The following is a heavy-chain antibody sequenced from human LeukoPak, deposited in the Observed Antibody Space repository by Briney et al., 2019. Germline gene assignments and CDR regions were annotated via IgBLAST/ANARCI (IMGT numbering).Heavy chain of an antibody. CDR2: INSDSSHI. D-gene: IGHD5-24*01. J-gene: IGHJ4*02. Sequence: PGGSLRLSCAAFGFTFSRHSISWVRQAPGKRLEWVSCINSDSSHIYYADSMKGRFTVSRDNAKDSLFLQMNSLRAEDTAVYYCARDFRTQLDGYSPPYHFDYWGQGALVTVSS. CDR1: GFTFSRHS. CDR3: ARDFRTQLDGYSPPYHFDY. V-gene: IGHV3-21*01.